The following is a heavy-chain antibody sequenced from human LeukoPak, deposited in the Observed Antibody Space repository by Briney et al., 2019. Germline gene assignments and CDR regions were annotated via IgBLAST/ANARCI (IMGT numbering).Heavy chain of an antibody. J-gene: IGHJ4*02. D-gene: IGHD3-10*01. CDR3: ARDYYGSGSSPDF. CDR2: INPSGGST. V-gene: IGHV1-46*01. CDR1: GYTFTIYY. Sequence: ASVKVSFKASGYTFTIYYMHWVRQAPGQGLEWMGVINPSGGSTNYAQKFQGRVTMTGDTSTSTVYMELSSLRSEDTAVYYCARDYYGSGSSPDFWGQGTLVTVSS.